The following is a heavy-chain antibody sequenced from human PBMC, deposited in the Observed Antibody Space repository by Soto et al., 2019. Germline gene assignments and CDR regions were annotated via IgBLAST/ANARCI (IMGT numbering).Heavy chain of an antibody. V-gene: IGHV4-4*02. CDR1: GGSISSSNW. CDR3: ARTLFNYYYGMGV. Sequence: SETLSLTCAVSGGSISSSNWWSWVRQPPGKGLEWIGEIYHSGSTNYNPSLKSRVTISVDKSKNQFSLKLSSVTAADTAVYYCARTLFNYYYGMGVWGQGTTVTVSS. J-gene: IGHJ6*02. CDR2: IYHSGST. D-gene: IGHD3-10*02.